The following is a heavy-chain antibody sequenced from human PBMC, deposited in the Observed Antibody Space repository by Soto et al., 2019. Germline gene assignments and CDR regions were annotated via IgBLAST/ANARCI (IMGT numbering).Heavy chain of an antibody. CDR2: INPNSGGT. J-gene: IGHJ4*02. V-gene: IGHV1-2*02. Sequence: ASVKVSCKASGYTFTGYYMHWVRQAPGQGLEWMGWINPNSGGTNYAQKFQGRVTMTRDTSISTAYMELSRLRSDDTAVYYCATVVVVAATNPYFDYWGQGTLVTVSS. CDR1: GYTFTGYY. CDR3: ATVVVVAATNPYFDY. D-gene: IGHD2-15*01.